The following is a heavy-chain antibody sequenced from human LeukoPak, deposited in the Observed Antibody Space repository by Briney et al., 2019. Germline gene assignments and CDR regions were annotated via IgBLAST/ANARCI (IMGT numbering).Heavy chain of an antibody. Sequence: GASVKVSCKASGYTFTSYYMHWVRQAPGQGLEWMGIINPSGGSTSYAQKFQGRVTMTRDMSTGTVYMELSSLRSEDTAVYYCARGQEWYSSSFWFDPWGQGTLVTVSS. CDR2: INPSGGST. D-gene: IGHD6-6*01. V-gene: IGHV1-46*01. CDR3: ARGQEWYSSSFWFDP. CDR1: GYTFTSYY. J-gene: IGHJ5*02.